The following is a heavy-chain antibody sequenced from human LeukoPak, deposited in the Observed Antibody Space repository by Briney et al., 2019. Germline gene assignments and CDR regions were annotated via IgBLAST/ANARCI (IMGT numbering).Heavy chain of an antibody. Sequence: GGSLRLSCTASGFTFSSYSMNWVRQAPGKGLEWVSVIYSGGSTYYADSVKGRFTISRDNSKNTLYLQMNSLRAEDTAVYYCARYDWQYWGQGTLVTVSS. D-gene: IGHD3-3*01. V-gene: IGHV3-53*01. CDR1: GFTFSSYS. J-gene: IGHJ4*02. CDR3: ARYDWQY. CDR2: IYSGGST.